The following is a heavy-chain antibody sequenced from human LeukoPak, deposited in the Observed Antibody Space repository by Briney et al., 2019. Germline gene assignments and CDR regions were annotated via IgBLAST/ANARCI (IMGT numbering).Heavy chain of an antibody. J-gene: IGHJ4*02. CDR2: ISWNSATV. Sequence: QPGGSLRLSCAASGFTFDGYAMHWVRQAPGKGLEGVSGISWNSATVGYADSMKGRFTISRDNAKNSLYLQMNSLRAEETALYYCAKALYSGNFGGEDYWGQGTLVAVSS. CDR3: AKALYSGNFGGEDY. V-gene: IGHV3-9*01. CDR1: GFTFDGYA. D-gene: IGHD1-26*01.